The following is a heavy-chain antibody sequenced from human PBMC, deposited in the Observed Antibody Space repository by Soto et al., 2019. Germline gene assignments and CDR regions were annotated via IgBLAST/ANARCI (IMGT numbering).Heavy chain of an antibody. CDR1: GFTFDDYT. CDR2: SSWDGGST. CDR3: AKDIAGSGWYSLDY. J-gene: IGHJ4*02. Sequence: EVQLVESGGVVVQPGGSLRLSCAVSGFTFDDYTMHWVRQAPGKGLEWLSLSSWDGGSTYYADSVKGRFTISRDNSKNSLFLQMNSLRAEDTALYYCAKDIAGSGWYSLDYWGQGTLVTVSS. V-gene: IGHV3-43*01. D-gene: IGHD6-19*01.